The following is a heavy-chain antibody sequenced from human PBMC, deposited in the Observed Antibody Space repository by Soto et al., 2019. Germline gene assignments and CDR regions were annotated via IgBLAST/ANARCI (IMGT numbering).Heavy chain of an antibody. V-gene: IGHV1-18*04. Sequence: ASVKVSCKASGYSFTTHGISWVRRAPGHGLEWMGWISAYNGDTHYVQRFQGRLTMTTDTSTSTAYMELRSLTSDDTAAYYCARDPPFSGILRGTPLMDVWGQGTTVTVSS. J-gene: IGHJ6*02. D-gene: IGHD4-17*01. CDR1: GYSFTTHG. CDR3: ARDPPFSGILRGTPLMDV. CDR2: ISAYNGDT.